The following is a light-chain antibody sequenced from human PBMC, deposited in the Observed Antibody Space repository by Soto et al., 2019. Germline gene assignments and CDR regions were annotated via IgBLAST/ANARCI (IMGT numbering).Light chain of an antibody. CDR3: QQLNSYPIT. J-gene: IGKJ5*01. CDR1: QNIERW. CDR2: AAY. Sequence: DIQMTQSPSTLFASVGARLTITFRASQNIERWLAWYQQKPGKAPKLLIYAAYTLQSGVTSRFSGSGSGTEFTLTISSLQPEDFATYYCQQLNSYPITFGQGTRLEIK. V-gene: IGKV1-9*01.